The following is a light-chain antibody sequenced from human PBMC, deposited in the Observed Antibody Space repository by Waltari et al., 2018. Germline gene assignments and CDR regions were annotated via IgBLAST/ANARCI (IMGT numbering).Light chain of an antibody. V-gene: IGKV3-11*01. J-gene: IGKJ2*01. CDR2: DSS. CDR3: QQRINWPYT. CDR1: QSVDNY. Sequence: EIVLTQSPATLSLSPGERATLPCRASQSVDNYLAWYRQKPGQPPRLLIYDSSNRATGIPARFSGSGSGTDFTLTINSLEPEDFAVYYCQQRINWPYTFGQGTELEIK.